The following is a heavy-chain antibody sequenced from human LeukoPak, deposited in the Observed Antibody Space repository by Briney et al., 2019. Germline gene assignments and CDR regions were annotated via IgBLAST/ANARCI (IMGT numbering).Heavy chain of an antibody. Sequence: KSSETLSLTCTVSGGSISSGDYYWSWIRQPPGKGLEWIGYIYYSGSTYYNPSLKSRVTISVDTSKNQFSLKLSSVTAADTAVYYCAGAAGYCSSTSCWFYYYGMDVWGQGTTVTVSS. CDR3: AGAAGYCSSTSCWFYYYGMDV. CDR1: GGSISSGDYY. V-gene: IGHV4-30-4*01. CDR2: IYYSGST. D-gene: IGHD2-2*01. J-gene: IGHJ6*02.